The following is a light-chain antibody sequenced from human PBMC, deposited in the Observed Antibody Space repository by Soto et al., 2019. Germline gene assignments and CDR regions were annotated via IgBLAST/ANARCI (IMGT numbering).Light chain of an antibody. CDR3: QQYYSYPPFT. Sequence: AIRMTQSPSSFSASTGDRVTITCRASQGISSYLAWYQQKPGKAPNLLIYAASTLQIGIPSSFRGSGSGTDFTLTISCLQSEDFATYYCQQYYSYPPFTFGPGTKVDIK. J-gene: IGKJ3*01. CDR2: AAS. CDR1: QGISSY. V-gene: IGKV1-8*01.